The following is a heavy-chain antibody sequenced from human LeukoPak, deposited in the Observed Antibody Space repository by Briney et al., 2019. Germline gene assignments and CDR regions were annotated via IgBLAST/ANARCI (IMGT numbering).Heavy chain of an antibody. CDR3: ARDRGRAGSFLDH. CDR1: GYTFTVNY. D-gene: IGHD3-10*01. V-gene: IGHV1-2*02. J-gene: IGHJ4*02. CDR2: ITPNSGST. Sequence: GASVKVSCKTSGYTFTVNYLHWVRQAPGQGLEWMGWITPNSGSTTYARNFQGRVTMTRDTSSSTAYMELTRLTPEDTAIYYCARDRGRAGSFLDHWGQGTLVTVSS.